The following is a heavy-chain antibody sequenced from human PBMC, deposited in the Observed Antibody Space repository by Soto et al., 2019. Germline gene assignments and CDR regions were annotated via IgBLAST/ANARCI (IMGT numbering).Heavy chain of an antibody. CDR2: INPNSGGT. D-gene: IGHD3-10*01. CDR1: GYTFTGYY. Sequence: QVQLVQSGAEVKKPGASVKVSCKASGYTFTGYYMHWVRQAPGQGLEWTGWINPNSGGTNYAQKFQGWVTMTRDTSISTAYMELSRLRSDDTAVYYCARGLVRGVINTANWFDPWGQGTLVTVSS. V-gene: IGHV1-2*04. J-gene: IGHJ5*02. CDR3: ARGLVRGVINTANWFDP.